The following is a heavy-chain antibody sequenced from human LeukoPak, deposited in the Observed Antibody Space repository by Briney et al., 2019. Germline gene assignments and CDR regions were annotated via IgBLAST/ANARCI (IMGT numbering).Heavy chain of an antibody. V-gene: IGHV3-72*01. CDR2: SRAKGDSYST. CDR3: VREYFYGMDV. CDR1: GFPFSTYY. Sequence: GGSLRLSCAASGFPFSTYYMDWVRQAPGKGLEWVGLSRAKGDSYSTAYAASVKGRFSILRDESGNSMYLQMNSLKTADTAVYFCVREYFYGMDVWGQGTTVTVSS. J-gene: IGHJ6*02.